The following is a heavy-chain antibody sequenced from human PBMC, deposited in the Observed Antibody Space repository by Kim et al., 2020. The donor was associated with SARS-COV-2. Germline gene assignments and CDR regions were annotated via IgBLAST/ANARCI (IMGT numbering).Heavy chain of an antibody. CDR1: GFTLSSSW. CDR3: ARPRARVGATNDAFDI. CDR2: INSDGSST. D-gene: IGHD1-26*01. J-gene: IGHJ3*02. V-gene: IGHV3-74*01. Sequence: GGSLRLSCVASGFTLSSSWMHWVRQAPGKGPVWVSRINSDGSSTTYADSVKGRFTISRDNAKNTLYLQMNRLRAEDTAVYYCARPRARVGATNDAFDIWGQGTMVTVSS.